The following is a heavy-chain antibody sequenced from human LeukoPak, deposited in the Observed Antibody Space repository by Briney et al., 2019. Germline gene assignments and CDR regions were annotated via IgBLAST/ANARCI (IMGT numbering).Heavy chain of an antibody. CDR2: IRYDGSNK. CDR1: GFTFSGYG. V-gene: IGHV3-30*02. CDR3: ARGGPEGDYDSSGSIDY. D-gene: IGHD3-22*01. J-gene: IGHJ4*02. Sequence: PGGSLRLSCAASGFTFSGYGMHWVRQAPGKGLEWVAFIRYDGSNKYYADSVKGRFTISRDNAKNTLYLQMNSLRAEDTAVYYCARGGPEGDYDSSGSIDYWGQGTLVTVSS.